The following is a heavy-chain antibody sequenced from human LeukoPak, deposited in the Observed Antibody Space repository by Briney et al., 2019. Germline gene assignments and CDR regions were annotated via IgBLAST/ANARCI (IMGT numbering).Heavy chain of an antibody. J-gene: IGHJ4*02. D-gene: IGHD6-25*01. CDR1: GGSIGRYY. Sequence: SETLSLTCSVSGGSIGRYYWNWIRQPPGKGLEWMGSSHYSGSTNYNPSLKSRVSISVDASKNQFSLKLSSVTAADTAVYYCAREFRIPAARVYSFDSWGQGTLVTVFS. CDR3: AREFRIPAARVYSFDS. CDR2: SHYSGST. V-gene: IGHV4-59*01.